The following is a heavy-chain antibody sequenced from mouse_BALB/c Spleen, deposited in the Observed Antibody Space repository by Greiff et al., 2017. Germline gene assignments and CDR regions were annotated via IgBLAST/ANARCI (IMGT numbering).Heavy chain of an antibody. V-gene: IGHV5-6-5*01. Sequence: EVQRVESGGGLVKPGGSLKLSCAASGFTFSSYAMSWVRQTPEKRLEWVASISSGGSTYYPDSVKGRFTISRDNARNILYLQMSSLRSEDTAMYYCARGPYYFDYWGQGTTLTVSS. CDR3: ARGPYYFDY. CDR2: ISSGGST. J-gene: IGHJ2*01. CDR1: GFTFSSYA.